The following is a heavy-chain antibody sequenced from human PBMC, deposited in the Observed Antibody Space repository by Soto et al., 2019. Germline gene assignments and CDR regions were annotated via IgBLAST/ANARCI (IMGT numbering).Heavy chain of an antibody. Sequence: GGSLRLSCAASGFTFSSYSMNWVRQAPGKGLEWVSSISGSSSYMYYADSVEGRFTISRDNAKNSLYLQMSSLRAEDTAVYYCARGGGYCSSTTCYNTDYWGQGTLVTVSS. D-gene: IGHD2-2*02. CDR2: ISGSSSYM. J-gene: IGHJ4*02. V-gene: IGHV3-21*01. CDR1: GFTFSSYS. CDR3: ARGGGYCSSTTCYNTDY.